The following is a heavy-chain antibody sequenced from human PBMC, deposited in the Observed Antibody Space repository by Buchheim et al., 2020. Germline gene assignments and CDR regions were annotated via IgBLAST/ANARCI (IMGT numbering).Heavy chain of an antibody. D-gene: IGHD4-23*01. J-gene: IGHJ6*02. Sequence: QVQLVESGGGVVQPGRSLRLSCAASGFTFSSYGMHWVRQAPGKGLEWVAVISYDGSNKYYADSVKGRFTIYRDNSKNTLYLQMNSLRAEDTAVYYCAKDYGGNSHYYGMDVWGQGTT. CDR3: AKDYGGNSHYYGMDV. CDR1: GFTFSSYG. V-gene: IGHV3-30*18. CDR2: ISYDGSNK.